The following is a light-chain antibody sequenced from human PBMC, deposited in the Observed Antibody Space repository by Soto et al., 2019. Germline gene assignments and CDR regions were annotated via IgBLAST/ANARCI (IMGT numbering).Light chain of an antibody. CDR2: DVN. V-gene: IGLV2-23*02. CDR3: CSYAGSFTWV. J-gene: IGLJ3*02. Sequence: QSALTQPASVSGSPGQSITISCTGTSSDVGSYDLVSWYQQHPNKAPKLMIYDVNKRPSGVSNRFSGSKSGNTASLTISGLQAEDEADYYCCSYAGSFTWVFGGGTQLTVL. CDR1: SSDVGSYDL.